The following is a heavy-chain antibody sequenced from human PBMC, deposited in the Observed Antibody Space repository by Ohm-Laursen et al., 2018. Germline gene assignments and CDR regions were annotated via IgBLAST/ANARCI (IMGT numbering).Heavy chain of an antibody. CDR3: VRGGPGSSWYRNWFDP. J-gene: IGHJ5*02. CDR2: INHSGST. CDR1: GGSFSGYY. V-gene: IGHV4-34*01. D-gene: IGHD6-13*01. Sequence: SETLSLTCAVYGGSFSGYYWSWTRQPPGKGLEWIGEINHSGSTNYNPSLKSRVTISVDTSKNQFSLKLSSVTAADTAVYYCVRGGPGSSWYRNWFDPWGQGTLVTVSS.